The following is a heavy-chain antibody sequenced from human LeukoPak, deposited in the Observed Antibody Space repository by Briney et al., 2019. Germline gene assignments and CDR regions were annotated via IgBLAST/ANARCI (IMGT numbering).Heavy chain of an antibody. J-gene: IGHJ4*02. Sequence: SVKVSCKASGYTFTGYYMHWVRRAPGQGLEWMGWINPNSGGTNYAQKFQGRVTMTRDTSISTAYMELSRLRSDDTAVYYCAREGDIVVVVAAPFDYWGQGTLVTVRS. V-gene: IGHV1-2*02. CDR3: AREGDIVVVVAAPFDY. CDR2: INPNSGGT. D-gene: IGHD2-15*01. CDR1: GYTFTGYY.